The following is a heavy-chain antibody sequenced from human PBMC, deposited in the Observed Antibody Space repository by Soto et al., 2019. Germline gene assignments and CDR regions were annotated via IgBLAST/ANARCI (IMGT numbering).Heavy chain of an antibody. CDR3: ARGFRVAARNTATILGY. Sequence: GASVKVSCKASGYTFTSYDINWVRQATGQRLEWMGWMNPNSGNTGYAQKFQGRVTMTRNTSISTAYMELSSLRSEDTAVYYCARGFRVAARNTATILGYWGQGTLVTVSS. CDR1: GYTFTSYD. D-gene: IGHD3-3*01. V-gene: IGHV1-8*01. CDR2: MNPNSGNT. J-gene: IGHJ1*01.